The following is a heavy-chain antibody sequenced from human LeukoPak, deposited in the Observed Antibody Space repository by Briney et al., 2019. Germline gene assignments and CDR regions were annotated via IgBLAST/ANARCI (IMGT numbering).Heavy chain of an antibody. CDR1: GFTFSSYS. V-gene: IGHV3-21*01. CDR3: AKIDVDTAMAPGLDAFDI. J-gene: IGHJ3*02. D-gene: IGHD5-18*01. Sequence: SGGSLRLSCAASGFTFSSYSMNWVRQAPGKGLEWVSSISSSSSYIYCADSVKGRFTISRDNAKNTLYLQMNSLRAEDTAVYYCAKIDVDTAMAPGLDAFDIWGQGTMVTVSS. CDR2: ISSSSSYI.